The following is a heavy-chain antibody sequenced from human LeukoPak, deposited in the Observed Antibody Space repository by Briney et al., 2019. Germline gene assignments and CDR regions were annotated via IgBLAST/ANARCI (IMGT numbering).Heavy chain of an antibody. Sequence: GGSLRLSCAASGFTFSSYGMHWVRQAPGKGLEWVAVIWYDGSNKYYADSVKGQFTISRDNSKNTLYLQMNSLRAEDTAVYYCARDPYDSSGYYYFDYWGQGTLVTVSS. J-gene: IGHJ4*02. CDR1: GFTFSSYG. V-gene: IGHV3-33*01. CDR2: IWYDGSNK. CDR3: ARDPYDSSGYYYFDY. D-gene: IGHD3-22*01.